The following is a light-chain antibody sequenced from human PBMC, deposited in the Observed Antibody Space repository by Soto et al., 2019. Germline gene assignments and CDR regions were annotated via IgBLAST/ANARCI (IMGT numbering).Light chain of an antibody. CDR2: DVS. V-gene: IGKV1-5*01. CDR1: QSITKY. CDR3: KKYNSYSSLT. J-gene: IGKJ1*01. Sequence: DIQMTHSPSTLSVSVGDRVTITCRASQSITKYLGWYQQKPGEAPDLLIYDVSILESGVPSRFSGRGSGTEFTLTISSLLADDFAPYYCKKYNSYSSLTFRQGIKVEIX.